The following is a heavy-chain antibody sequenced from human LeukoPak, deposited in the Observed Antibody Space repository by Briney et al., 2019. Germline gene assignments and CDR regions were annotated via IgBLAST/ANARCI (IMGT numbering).Heavy chain of an antibody. Sequence: PGGSRLLSCAASGFTLSSYWVHWVRQPPGKGLMWLSRTNEDGSYAEFADSVKGRFTISRDNAKNTVYLEMNSLRTEDTAVYYCARVAYPSERREYYFDYWRQGTLVTVSS. D-gene: IGHD2/OR15-2a*01. CDR3: ARVAYPSERREYYFDY. CDR1: GFTLSSYW. V-gene: IGHV3-74*01. CDR2: TNEDGSYA. J-gene: IGHJ4*02.